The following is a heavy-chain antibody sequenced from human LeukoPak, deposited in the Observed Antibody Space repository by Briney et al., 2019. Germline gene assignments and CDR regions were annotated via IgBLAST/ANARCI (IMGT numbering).Heavy chain of an antibody. Sequence: PGGSLRLSCAASGFTFSNAWMSWVRQAPGKGLEWVGRIKSKTDGGTTDYAAPVKGRFAISRDDSKNTLYLQMNSLKTEDTAAYYCTTRLDILTGYYYYMDVWGKGTTVTVSS. V-gene: IGHV3-15*01. CDR3: TTRLDILTGYYYYMDV. CDR2: IKSKTDGGTT. J-gene: IGHJ6*03. CDR1: GFTFSNAW. D-gene: IGHD3-9*01.